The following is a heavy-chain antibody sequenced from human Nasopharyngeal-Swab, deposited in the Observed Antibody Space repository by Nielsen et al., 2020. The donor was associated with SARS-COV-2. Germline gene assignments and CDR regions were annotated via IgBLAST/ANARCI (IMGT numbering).Heavy chain of an antibody. V-gene: IGHV1-2*02. D-gene: IGHD6-6*01. CDR1: GYTFTGYY. J-gene: IGHJ4*02. CDR2: INPNSGGT. CDR3: ARVGDFEYSSSFFDY. Sequence: ASVKVSCKASGYTFTGYYMHWVRQAPGQGLEWMGWINPNSGGTNYAQKFQGRVTMTRDTSISTAYMELRSLRSDDTAVYYCARVGDFEYSSSFFDYWGQGTLVTVSS.